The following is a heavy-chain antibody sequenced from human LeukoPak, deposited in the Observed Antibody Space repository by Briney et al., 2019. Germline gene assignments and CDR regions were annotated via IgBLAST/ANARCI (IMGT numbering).Heavy chain of an antibody. CDR3: ARDVSGSRLLDY. V-gene: IGHV3-11*01. D-gene: IGHD1-26*01. CDR1: GFTFSDYY. J-gene: IGHJ4*02. Sequence: PGGSLRLSCAASGFTFSDYYMSWIRQAQGKGLEWVSFISSGGIILYYADSVKGRFTISRDNAKNSLYLQMNSLRAEDTAVDYCARDVSGSRLLDYWGQGTLVTVSS. CDR2: ISSGGIIL.